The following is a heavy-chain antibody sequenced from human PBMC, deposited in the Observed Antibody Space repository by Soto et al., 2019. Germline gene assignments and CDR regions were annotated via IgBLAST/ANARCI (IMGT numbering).Heavy chain of an antibody. Sequence: ESGGGLVQPGGSLRLSCAASGFTFSSYSMNWVRQAPGKGREWVSYISSSSSTIYYADSVKGRFTISRDNAKNSLYLQMNSLRDEDTAVYYCARYGDYARLDAFDIWGQGTMVTVSS. CDR3: ARYGDYARLDAFDI. J-gene: IGHJ3*02. CDR2: ISSSSSTI. D-gene: IGHD4-17*01. CDR1: GFTFSSYS. V-gene: IGHV3-48*02.